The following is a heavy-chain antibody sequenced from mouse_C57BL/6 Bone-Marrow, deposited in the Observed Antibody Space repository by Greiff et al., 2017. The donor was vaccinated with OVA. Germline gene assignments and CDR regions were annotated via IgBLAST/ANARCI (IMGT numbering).Heavy chain of an antibody. CDR2: IYPGSGNT. V-gene: IGHV1-76*01. Sequence: QVQLKQSGAELVRPGASVKLSCKASGYTFTDYYINWVKQRPGQGLEWIARIYPGSGNTYYNEKFKGKATLTAEKSSSTAYMQLSSLTSEDSAVYFCARDPNYYGSSSYAMDYWGQGTSVTVSS. CDR3: ARDPNYYGSSSYAMDY. D-gene: IGHD1-1*01. J-gene: IGHJ4*01. CDR1: GYTFTDYY.